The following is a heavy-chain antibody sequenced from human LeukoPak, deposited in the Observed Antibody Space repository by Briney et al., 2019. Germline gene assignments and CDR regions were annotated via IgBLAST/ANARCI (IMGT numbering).Heavy chain of an antibody. CDR2: IYYSGST. V-gene: IGHV4-39*07. CDR1: GGSISSSSYY. CDR3: AAGDGVKAPIGVGSWYFEF. Sequence: SETLSLTCTVSGGSISSSSYYWGWIRQPPGKGLEWIGSIYYSGSTYYNPSLRSRVTISVDTSKKQFSLKVNSATAADTAVYYCAAGDGVKAPIGVGSWYFEFWGRGTLVSVTS. J-gene: IGHJ2*01. D-gene: IGHD2-8*01.